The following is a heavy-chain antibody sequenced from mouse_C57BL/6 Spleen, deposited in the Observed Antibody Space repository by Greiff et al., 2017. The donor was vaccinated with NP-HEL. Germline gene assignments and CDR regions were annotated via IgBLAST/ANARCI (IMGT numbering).Heavy chain of an antibody. D-gene: IGHD1-2*01. Sequence: VQLQQSGAELVKPGASVKISCKASGYAFSSYWMNWVKHRPGKGLEWIGQIYPGDGDTNYNGKFKGKATLTADKSSSTAYMQLSSLTSEDSAVYFCARRDTTAGFDYWGQGTTLTVSS. J-gene: IGHJ2*01. CDR2: IYPGDGDT. CDR3: ARRDTTAGFDY. V-gene: IGHV1-80*01. CDR1: GYAFSSYW.